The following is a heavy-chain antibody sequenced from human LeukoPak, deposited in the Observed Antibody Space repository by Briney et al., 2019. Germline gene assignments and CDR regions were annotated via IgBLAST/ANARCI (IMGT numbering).Heavy chain of an antibody. CDR1: GFTFSSYV. CDR2: ISYDGSNE. Sequence: GGSLRLSCAASGFTFSSYVMHWVRQAPGKGLEWVAIISYDGSNEYYADSVKGRFTISRDNSKNTLYLQMNSLRAADTAVYYCAKDYLYGGNYWFDYWGQGTLVTVSS. CDR3: AKDYLYGGNYWFDY. V-gene: IGHV3-30*04. D-gene: IGHD4-23*01. J-gene: IGHJ4*02.